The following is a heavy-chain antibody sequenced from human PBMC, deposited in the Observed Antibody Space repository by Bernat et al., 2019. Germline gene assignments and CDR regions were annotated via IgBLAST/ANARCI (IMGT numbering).Heavy chain of an antibody. J-gene: IGHJ1*01. CDR2: IWYDGSNK. V-gene: IGHV3-33*01. CDR1: GFTFSSYG. CDR3: AREGTPNNYGGLVYFQH. Sequence: QVQLVESGGGVVQPGRSLRLSCAASGFTFSSYGMHWVRQAPGKGLAWVAVIWYDGSNKYYADSVKSRFTISRDKSKNTLYLQMNSLRAEDTAVYYCAREGTPNNYGGLVYFQHWGQGTLVTVSS. D-gene: IGHD4-23*01.